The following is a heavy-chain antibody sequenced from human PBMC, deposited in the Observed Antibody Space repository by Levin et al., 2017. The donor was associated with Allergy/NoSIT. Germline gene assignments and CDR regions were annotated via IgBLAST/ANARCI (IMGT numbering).Heavy chain of an antibody. Sequence: KISCKASGGTFSSYAISWVRQAPGQGLEWMGRIIPILGIANYAQKFQGRVTITADKSTSTAYMELSSLRSEDTAVYYCARASCSSTRGGACDIWGQGTMVTVSS. V-gene: IGHV1-69*04. CDR2: IIPILGIA. J-gene: IGHJ3*02. CDR1: GGTFSSYA. CDR3: ARASCSSTRGGACDI. D-gene: IGHD2-2*01.